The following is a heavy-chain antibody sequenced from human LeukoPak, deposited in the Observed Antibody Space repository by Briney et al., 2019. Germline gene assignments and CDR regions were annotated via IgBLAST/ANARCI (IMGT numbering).Heavy chain of an antibody. CDR3: AKSLSYGSRDAFDI. CDR2: ISSSSSYI. Sequence: SGGSLRLSCAASGFTFSSYSMNWVRQAPGKGLEWVSSISSSSSYIYYADSVKGRFTISRDNAKNSLYLQMNSLRAEDTAVYYCAKSLSYGSRDAFDIWGQGTMVTVSS. V-gene: IGHV3-21*04. CDR1: GFTFSSYS. D-gene: IGHD3-10*01. J-gene: IGHJ3*02.